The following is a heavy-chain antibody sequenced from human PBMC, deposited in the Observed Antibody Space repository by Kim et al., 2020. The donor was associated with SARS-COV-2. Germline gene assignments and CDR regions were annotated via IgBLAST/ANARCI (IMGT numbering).Heavy chain of an antibody. Sequence: SSSYIYSTDSVKGRFTISRDNAKNSLYLQMNSLRAEDTAVYYCARAPIHSWGRGTLVTVSS. CDR2: SSSYI. J-gene: IGHJ4*02. CDR3: ARAPIHS. D-gene: IGHD5-18*01. V-gene: IGHV3-21*01.